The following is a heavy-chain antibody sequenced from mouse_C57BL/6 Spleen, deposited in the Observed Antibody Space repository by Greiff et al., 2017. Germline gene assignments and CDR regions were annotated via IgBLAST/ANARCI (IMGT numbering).Heavy chain of an antibody. Sequence: EVMLVESGGGLVKPGGSLKLSCAASGFTFSDYGMHWVRQAPEKGLEWVAYISSGSSTFYYADTVKGRFTISRDNAKNTLFLQMTSLRSEDTAMYYCARERLAAMDYWGQETSVTVSS. CDR2: ISSGSSTF. J-gene: IGHJ4*01. D-gene: IGHD2-2*01. CDR1: GFTFSDYG. V-gene: IGHV5-17*01. CDR3: ARERLAAMDY.